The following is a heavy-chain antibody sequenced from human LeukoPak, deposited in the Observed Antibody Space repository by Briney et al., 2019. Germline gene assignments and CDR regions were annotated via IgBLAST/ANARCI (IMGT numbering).Heavy chain of an antibody. CDR3: ARETITFGGVIVPDYYFDY. Sequence: PSETLSLTCTVSGGSISSNTYYWGWIRQPPGKGLEWIGSIYYSGSTYYNLSLKSRVTISVDTSKNQFSLKLSSVTAADTAVYYCARETITFGGVIVPDYYFDYWGQGTLVTVSS. CDR1: GGSISSNTYY. D-gene: IGHD3-16*02. V-gene: IGHV4-39*07. CDR2: IYYSGST. J-gene: IGHJ4*02.